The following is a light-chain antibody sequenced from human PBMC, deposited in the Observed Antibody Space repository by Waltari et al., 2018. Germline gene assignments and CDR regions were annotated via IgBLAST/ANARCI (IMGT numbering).Light chain of an antibody. V-gene: IGKV1-9*01. CDR3: QQHNRNPRT. CDR1: QDISTY. Sequence: DIQMTQSPSSLSASVGDRVTITCRASQDISTYVAWYQQKPGRAPKVLIYKASTLQSGGPSRFIGSGSGTYFSLTISSLQPEDFATYYCQQHNRNPRTFGQGTKVEIK. J-gene: IGKJ1*01. CDR2: KAS.